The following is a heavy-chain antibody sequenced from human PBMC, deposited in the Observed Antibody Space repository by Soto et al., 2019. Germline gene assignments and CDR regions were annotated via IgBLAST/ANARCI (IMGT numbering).Heavy chain of an antibody. CDR1: GFTFSSYG. J-gene: IGHJ6*02. CDR3: AKEYGRSITIFWDNYYGMDV. V-gene: IGHV3-30*18. D-gene: IGHD3-9*01. Sequence: ESGGGVVQPGRSLRLSCAASGFTFSSYGMHWVRQAPGKGLEWVAVISYDGSNKYYADSVKGRFTISRDNSKNTLYLQMNSLRAEDTAVYYCAKEYGRSITIFWDNYYGMDVWGQGTTVTVSS. CDR2: ISYDGSNK.